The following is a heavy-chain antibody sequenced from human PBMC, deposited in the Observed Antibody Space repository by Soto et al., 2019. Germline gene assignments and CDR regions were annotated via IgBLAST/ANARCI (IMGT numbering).Heavy chain of an antibody. Sequence: EVQLVESGGGLVQPGGSLRLSCAASGFTFSDHYMDWVRQAPGRGLEWVGRSRNVVNRYSTEYAASVKGRFTVSRDVSKNSLFLQMNSLQTEDTAVYYCVRVGVSYKYDYWGQGTLVTVYS. J-gene: IGHJ4*02. CDR2: SRNVVNRYST. D-gene: IGHD3-10*01. V-gene: IGHV3-72*01. CDR3: VRVGVSYKYDY. CDR1: GFTFSDHY.